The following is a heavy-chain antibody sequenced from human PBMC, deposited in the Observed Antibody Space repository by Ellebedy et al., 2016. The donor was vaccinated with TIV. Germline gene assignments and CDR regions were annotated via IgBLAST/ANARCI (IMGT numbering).Heavy chain of an antibody. V-gene: IGHV3-21*01. CDR3: ARDPASHYDILTGYFTPGGY. J-gene: IGHJ4*02. Sequence: GGSLRLSXAASGFTFSSYSMNWVRQAPGKGLEWVSSISSSSSYIYYADSVKGRFTISRDNAKNSLYLQMNSLRAEDTAVYYCARDPASHYDILTGYFTPGGYWGQGTLVTVSS. CDR1: GFTFSSYS. D-gene: IGHD3-9*01. CDR2: ISSSSSYI.